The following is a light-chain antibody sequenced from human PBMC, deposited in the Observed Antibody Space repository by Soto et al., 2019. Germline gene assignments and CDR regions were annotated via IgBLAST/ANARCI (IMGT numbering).Light chain of an antibody. V-gene: IGKV3-20*01. CDR3: QQYGSSPVT. Sequence: EIAVTQSPATLSVSPVERATLSCMASQSVAGTYLDWYQQKHGQAPRLLIYRASSRATGIPERFSGSGYGTDLTIAISRLENEDFEVFYCQQYGSSPVTFGQGTRLEIK. J-gene: IGKJ5*01. CDR2: RAS. CDR1: QSVAGTY.